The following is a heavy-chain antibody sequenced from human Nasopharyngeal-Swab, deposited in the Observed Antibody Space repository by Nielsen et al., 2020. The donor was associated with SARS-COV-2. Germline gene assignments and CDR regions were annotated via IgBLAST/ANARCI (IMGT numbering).Heavy chain of an antibody. CDR3: ARDPAAITIFGVVIIGSRSYYFDY. CDR2: IKQDGSEK. V-gene: IGHV3-7*01. J-gene: IGHJ4*02. D-gene: IGHD3-3*01. CDR1: GFTFSSYW. Sequence: GESLKISCAASGFTFSSYWMSWVRQAPGKGLEWVANIKQDGSEKYYVDSVKGRFTISRDNAKNSLYLQMNSLRAEDTAVYYCARDPAAITIFGVVIIGSRSYYFDYWGQGTLDTVSS.